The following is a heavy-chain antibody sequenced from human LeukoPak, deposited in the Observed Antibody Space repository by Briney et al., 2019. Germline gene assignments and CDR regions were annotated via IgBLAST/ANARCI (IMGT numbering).Heavy chain of an antibody. CDR3: AKDPVPVDALDI. J-gene: IGHJ3*02. V-gene: IGHV3-23*01. CDR1: GFTFNNYA. CDR2: ISGSGSST. D-gene: IGHD1-14*01. Sequence: GGSLRLSCAASGFTFNNYAMTWVRQAPGKGLEWVSSISGSGSSTYYADSVKGRFTISRDNSKNTLYLQMNSLGAEDTAVYYCAKDPVPVDALDIWGQGTMVTVSS.